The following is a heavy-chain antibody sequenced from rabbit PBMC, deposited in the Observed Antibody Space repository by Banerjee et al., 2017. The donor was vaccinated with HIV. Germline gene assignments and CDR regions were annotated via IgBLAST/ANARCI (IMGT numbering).Heavy chain of an antibody. J-gene: IGHJ3*01. CDR2: IGSSSGKT. Sequence: QSLEESGGDLVKPGGTLTLTCKASGIDFTRYGVNWVRQAPGKGLEWIACIGSSSGKTYYASWAKGRFTISKTSSTTVTLQMTSLTAADTATYFCTREGDLWGQGTLVTVS. V-gene: IGHV1S40*01. CDR1: GIDFTRYG. CDR3: TREGDL.